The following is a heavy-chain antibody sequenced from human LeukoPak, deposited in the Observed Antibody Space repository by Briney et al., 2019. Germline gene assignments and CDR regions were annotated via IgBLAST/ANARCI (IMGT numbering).Heavy chain of an antibody. CDR3: ARWRSSGDAFDI. CDR1: GGSISSYY. D-gene: IGHD6-19*01. Sequence: KPSETLSLTCTVSGGSISSYYWSWIRLPPGKGPEWIWYIYYSGSTNYNPSLKSRVTISVDTSKNQFSLKLSSVTAADTAVYYCARWRSSGDAFDIWGQGTMVTVSS. V-gene: IGHV4-59*01. CDR2: IYYSGST. J-gene: IGHJ3*02.